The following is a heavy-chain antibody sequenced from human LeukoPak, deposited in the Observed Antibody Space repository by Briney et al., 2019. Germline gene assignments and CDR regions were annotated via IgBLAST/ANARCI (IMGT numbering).Heavy chain of an antibody. CDR1: GGSISSSSYY. CDR2: IYYSGST. CDR3: ARTSSSGLVGGYYFDY. D-gene: IGHD6-19*01. J-gene: IGHJ4*02. Sequence: SATLSLTCTVSGGSISSSSYYWGWIRQPPGKGLEWIGSIYYSGSTYYNPSLKSRVTISVDTSKNQFSLKLSSVTAADTAVYYCARTSSSGLVGGYYFDYWGQGTLVTVSS. V-gene: IGHV4-39*01.